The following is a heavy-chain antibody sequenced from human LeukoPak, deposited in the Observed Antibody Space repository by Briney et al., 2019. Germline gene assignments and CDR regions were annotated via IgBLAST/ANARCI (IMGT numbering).Heavy chain of an antibody. D-gene: IGHD5-18*01. CDR2: IIPIFGTA. V-gene: IGHV1-69*13. J-gene: IGHJ4*02. CDR3: ARAGDSYGFPGDY. Sequence: GASVKVSCKASGGTFSSYAISWVRQAPGQGLEWMGGIIPIFGTANYAQKFQGRVTITADESTSTAYIELSSLRSEDTAVYYCARAGDSYGFPGDYWGQGTLVTVSS. CDR1: GGTFSSYA.